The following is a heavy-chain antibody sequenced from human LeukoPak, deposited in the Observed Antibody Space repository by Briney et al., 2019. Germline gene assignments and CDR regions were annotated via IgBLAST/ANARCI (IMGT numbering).Heavy chain of an antibody. CDR3: TPNLFDY. J-gene: IGHJ4*02. CDR2: IWYDGSNK. Sequence: GGSLRLSCAASGFTFSSYGMHWVRQAPGKGLEWVAVIWYDGSNKYYADSVKGRFTISRDNSKNTLYLQMNSLKTEDTAVYYCTPNLFDYWGQGTLVTVSS. CDR1: GFTFSSYG. V-gene: IGHV3-33*01.